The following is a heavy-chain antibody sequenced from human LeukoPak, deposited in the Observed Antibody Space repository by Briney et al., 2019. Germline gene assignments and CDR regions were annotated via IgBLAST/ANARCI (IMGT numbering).Heavy chain of an antibody. Sequence: SETLSLTCTVSARSISGYFGSSIRQPPGKGLGWIRFVYNSGSTKYNPSLESPVTISLDTSENQFSLRLTSVTAADTAVFYCARHLVGTDWDGVFDIWGQGTMVTVSS. CDR1: ARSISGYF. CDR2: VYNSGST. V-gene: IGHV4-59*08. D-gene: IGHD1-26*01. J-gene: IGHJ3*02. CDR3: ARHLVGTDWDGVFDI.